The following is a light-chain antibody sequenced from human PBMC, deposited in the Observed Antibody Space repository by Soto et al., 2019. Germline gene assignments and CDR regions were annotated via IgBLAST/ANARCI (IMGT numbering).Light chain of an antibody. CDR1: SSDVGGYNY. CDR2: EVS. J-gene: IGLJ2*01. V-gene: IGLV2-8*01. CDR3: SSYAGSNNLV. Sequence: QSALTQPPSASGSPGQSVTLSCTGTSSDVGGYNYVSWYQQHPGKAPKLMIYEVSKRPSGVPDRFSGSKSGNTASLTVSGLQAADEADYYCSSYAGSNNLVFGGGTKLTVL.